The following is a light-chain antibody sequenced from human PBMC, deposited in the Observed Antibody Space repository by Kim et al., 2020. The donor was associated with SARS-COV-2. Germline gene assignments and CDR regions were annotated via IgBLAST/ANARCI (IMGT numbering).Light chain of an antibody. V-gene: IGKV1-17*03. CDR3: LQHNTYPYT. Sequence: SASVGDRVTITCRASQGISRYLAWFQKKPGKAPKRLIYDASSLQGGVPSRFSGRGSGTEVTLTISSLQPEDFATYYCLQHNTYPYTFGQGTKLEI. CDR2: DAS. J-gene: IGKJ2*01. CDR1: QGISRY.